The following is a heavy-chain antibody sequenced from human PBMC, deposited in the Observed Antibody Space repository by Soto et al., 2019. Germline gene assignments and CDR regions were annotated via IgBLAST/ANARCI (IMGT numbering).Heavy chain of an antibody. J-gene: IGHJ4*02. Sequence: GASVKLSWKASGFTFTSSAVRWVRQARGQRLEWIGWIVVGSGNTNYAQKFQERVTITRDMSTSTAYMELSSLRSEDTAVYYCAAGRGDYSSGYYYGPYWGQGTLVTVSS. V-gene: IGHV1-58*01. CDR3: AAGRGDYSSGYYYGPY. CDR1: GFTFTSSA. D-gene: IGHD3-22*01. CDR2: IVVGSGNT.